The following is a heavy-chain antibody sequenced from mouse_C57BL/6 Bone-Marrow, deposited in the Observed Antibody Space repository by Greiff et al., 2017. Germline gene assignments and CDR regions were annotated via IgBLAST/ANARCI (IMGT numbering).Heavy chain of an antibody. D-gene: IGHD3-1*01. CDR2: IDPSDSYP. Sequence: QVQLQQPGAELVKPGASVKLSCKASGYTFTSYWMQWVKQRPGQGLEWIGEIDPSDSYPNYNQKFKGKATLTVDTSSSTAYMQLSSLTSEDSAVDYDARSGGTGFGYWGQGTTLTVSS. CDR3: ARSGGTGFGY. J-gene: IGHJ2*01. CDR1: GYTFTSYW. V-gene: IGHV1-50*01.